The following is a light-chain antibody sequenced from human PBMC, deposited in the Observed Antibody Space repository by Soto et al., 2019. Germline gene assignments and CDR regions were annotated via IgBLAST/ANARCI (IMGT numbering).Light chain of an antibody. Sequence: EIVMTQSPANLSVSPGERATLSCRASQSVSSNLAWYQQKPGQGPRLLIYGASTRATSIPARFSGSGSGTEFTLTINSLQSEDFAVYYCQQYKKWPPYTFGQGNKLEIK. CDR3: QQYKKWPPYT. V-gene: IGKV3-15*01. CDR2: GAS. J-gene: IGKJ2*01. CDR1: QSVSSN.